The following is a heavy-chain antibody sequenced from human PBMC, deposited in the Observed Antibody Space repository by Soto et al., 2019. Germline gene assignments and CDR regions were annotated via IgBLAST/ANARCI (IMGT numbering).Heavy chain of an antibody. CDR3: ARQAVVVPSAIDGSWFDP. CDR2: IDPSDSYT. J-gene: IGHJ5*02. V-gene: IGHV5-10-1*01. CDR1: GYSFTSYW. Sequence: EVQLVQSGAEVKKPGESLRNSCKGSGYSFTSYWISWVRQMPGKGLEWMGRIDPSDSYTNYSPSFQGHVTISADKSISTAYLQWSSLKASDTAMYYCARQAVVVPSAIDGSWFDPWGQGTLVTVSS. D-gene: IGHD2-2*01.